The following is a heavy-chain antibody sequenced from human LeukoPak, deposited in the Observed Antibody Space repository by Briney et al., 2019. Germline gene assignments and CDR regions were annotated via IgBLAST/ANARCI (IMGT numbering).Heavy chain of an antibody. CDR2: IHSDGSRT. CDR1: GFTFSSYW. J-gene: IGHJ3*02. V-gene: IGHV3-74*01. CDR3: ARSGRRGAFDI. D-gene: IGHD1-26*01. Sequence: GGSLRLSCAASGFTFSSYWMHWVRQGPGKGLVWVSRIHSDGSRTTYADSVKGRFTISGDNAKNTLYLEMNSLRAEDTAVYYCARSGRRGAFDIWGHGTMVTVSS.